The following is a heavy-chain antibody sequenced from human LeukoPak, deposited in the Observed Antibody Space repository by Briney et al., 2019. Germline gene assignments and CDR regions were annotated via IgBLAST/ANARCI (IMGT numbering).Heavy chain of an antibody. D-gene: IGHD4-17*01. CDR1: GFTFSIYW. V-gene: IGHV3-74*01. CDR3: ARAPRGYGEKVCFDY. Sequence: GGSLRLSCAASGFTFSIYWMHWVRQAPGKGLVWVSRINSDGSSTSYADSVKGRFTISRDNAKNTLYLQMNSLRAEDTAVYYCARAPRGYGEKVCFDYWGQGTLVTVSS. CDR2: INSDGSST. J-gene: IGHJ4*02.